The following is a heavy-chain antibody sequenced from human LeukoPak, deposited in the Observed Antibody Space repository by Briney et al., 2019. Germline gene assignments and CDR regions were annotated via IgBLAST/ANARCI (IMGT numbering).Heavy chain of an antibody. J-gene: IGHJ4*02. CDR1: GGSMSSYY. Sequence: SETLSLTCTVSGGSMSSYYWTWIRLTPGKGLEWIAYIYNNEITNYNPSLKSRVTISADTSKNQFSLKVSSVTAADTAVYYRARQDYSNFGFDYWGQGALVTVSS. V-gene: IGHV4-59*08. CDR2: IYNNEIT. CDR3: ARQDYSNFGFDY. D-gene: IGHD4-4*01.